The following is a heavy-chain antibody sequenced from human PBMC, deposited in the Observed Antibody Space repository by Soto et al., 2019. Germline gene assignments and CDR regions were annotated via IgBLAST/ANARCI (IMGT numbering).Heavy chain of an antibody. CDR3: ARASSGGSGSYFRIYRFDP. CDR1: VLLFTSYP. D-gene: IGHD3-10*01. CDR2: ISSSDTYI. J-gene: IGHJ5*02. Sequence: GGPLRLSSAAYVLLFTSYPKRSVRSSPGKGLMWVSSISSSDTYIYYADSVKGRFTISRDNARNSLYLQMNSLRAEDTAVYYCARASSGGSGSYFRIYRFDPWGQGTLVTVSS. V-gene: IGHV3-21*01.